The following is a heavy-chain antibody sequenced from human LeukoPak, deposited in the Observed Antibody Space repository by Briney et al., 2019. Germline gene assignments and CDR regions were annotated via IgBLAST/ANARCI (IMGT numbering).Heavy chain of an antibody. V-gene: IGHV4-34*01. D-gene: IGHD3-16*02. CDR1: GGSFSGYY. CDR3: ARRRSEILWGSYRYPPYYFDY. J-gene: IGHJ4*02. CDR2: INHSGST. Sequence: SETLSLTCAVYGGSFSGYYWSWIRQPPGKGLEWIGEINHSGSTNYNPSLKSRVTISVDTSKNQFSLKLSSVTAADTAVYYCARRRSEILWGSYRYPPYYFDYWGQGTLVTVSS.